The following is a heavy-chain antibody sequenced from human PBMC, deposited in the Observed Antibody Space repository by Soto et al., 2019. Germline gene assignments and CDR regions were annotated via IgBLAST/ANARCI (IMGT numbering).Heavy chain of an antibody. CDR3: AKALGTTGTPGGYYYYMDV. Sequence: GGSLRLSCAASGFTFSSYAMSWVRQAPGKGLEWVSAISGSGGSTYYADSVKGRFTISRDNSKNTLYLQMNSLRAEDTAVYYCAKALGTTGTPGGYYYYMDVWGKGTTVTVS. J-gene: IGHJ6*03. V-gene: IGHV3-23*01. CDR1: GFTFSSYA. D-gene: IGHD1-1*01. CDR2: ISGSGGST.